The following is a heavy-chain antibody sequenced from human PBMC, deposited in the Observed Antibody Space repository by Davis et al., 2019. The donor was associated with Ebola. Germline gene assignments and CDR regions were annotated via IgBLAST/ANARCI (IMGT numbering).Heavy chain of an antibody. Sequence: GESLKISCQTSGYTFTNYWIGWVRQVPGKGLEWMGVIYPDDSATRYSPSFRGRVTISVDKSLTVAYLRWNSLQASDSGFYFCARGGPGISGYVSGSPFDYWGQGTLVTVSS. D-gene: IGHD5-12*01. J-gene: IGHJ4*02. V-gene: IGHV5-51*01. CDR2: IYPDDSAT. CDR3: ARGGPGISGYVSGSPFDY. CDR1: GYTFTNYW.